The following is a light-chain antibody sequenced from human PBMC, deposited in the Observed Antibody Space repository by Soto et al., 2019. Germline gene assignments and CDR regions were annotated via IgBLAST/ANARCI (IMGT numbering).Light chain of an antibody. CDR3: RSPGT. CDR2: GAS. V-gene: IGKV3-20*01. J-gene: IGKJ2*02. Sequence: EIVLTQSPGTLSLSPGERATLSCRANQSVSSSYLAWYQQKPGQAPRLLIYGASSRATGIPDRFSGSGSGTDFTLTISRLEPEDFAVYYCRSPGTFGQGTKLEIK. CDR1: QSVSSSY.